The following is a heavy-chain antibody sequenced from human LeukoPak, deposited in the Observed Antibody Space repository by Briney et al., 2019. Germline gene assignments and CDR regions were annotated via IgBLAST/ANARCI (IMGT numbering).Heavy chain of an antibody. D-gene: IGHD5-18*01. CDR2: INPSGGST. Sequence: ASVKVSCKASGYTFTSYYMHWVPQAPGQGLEWMGIINPSGGSTSYAQKFQGRVTMTRDTSTSTVYMELSSLRSEDTAVYYCARVAPEGEDTAMGGYYFDYWGQGTLVTVSS. J-gene: IGHJ4*02. CDR1: GYTFTSYY. CDR3: ARVAPEGEDTAMGGYYFDY. V-gene: IGHV1-46*01.